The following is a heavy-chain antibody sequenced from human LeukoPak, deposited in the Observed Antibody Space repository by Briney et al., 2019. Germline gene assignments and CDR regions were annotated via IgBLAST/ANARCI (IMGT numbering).Heavy chain of an antibody. CDR1: GGSISSGGYY. D-gene: IGHD1-14*01. V-gene: IGHV4-31*03. Sequence: SETLSLTCTVSGGSISSGGYYWSWIRQHPGKGLEWIGYIYYSGSTYYNPSLKSRVTISVDTSKNQFSLKLSSVTAADTAVYYCARGGEPTYYFDYWGQGTLVTVSS. J-gene: IGHJ4*02. CDR3: ARGGEPTYYFDY. CDR2: IYYSGST.